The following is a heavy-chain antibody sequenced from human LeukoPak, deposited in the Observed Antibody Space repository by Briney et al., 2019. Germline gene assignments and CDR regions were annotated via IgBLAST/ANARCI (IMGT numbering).Heavy chain of an antibody. V-gene: IGHV3-49*04. D-gene: IGHD3-3*01. CDR2: IRSKAYGGTT. CDR3: TRVTTIFGVVILIYELDY. Sequence: GGSLRLSCTASGFTFGDYAMSWVRQAPGKGLEWVGFIRSKAYGGTTEYAASVKGRFTISRDDSKSIAYLQVNSLKTEDTAVYYCTRVTTIFGVVILIYELDYWGQGTLVTVSS. J-gene: IGHJ4*02. CDR1: GFTFGDYA.